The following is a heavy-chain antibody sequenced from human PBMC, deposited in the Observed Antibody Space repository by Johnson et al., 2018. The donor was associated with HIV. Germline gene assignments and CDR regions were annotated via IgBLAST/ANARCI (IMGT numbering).Heavy chain of an antibody. CDR3: ARQPWDAFDV. CDR2: IYIGGNT. J-gene: IGHJ3*01. V-gene: IGHV3-53*01. CDR1: GFTVSSNY. Sequence: VQLVESGGGLIQPGGSLRLSCAASGFTVSSNYMSWVRQAPGKGLEWVSVIYIGGNTYYADSVKGRFTISRDNAKNTLFLQMNNLRVEDTAVYYCARQPWDAFDVWGRGTMVTVSS.